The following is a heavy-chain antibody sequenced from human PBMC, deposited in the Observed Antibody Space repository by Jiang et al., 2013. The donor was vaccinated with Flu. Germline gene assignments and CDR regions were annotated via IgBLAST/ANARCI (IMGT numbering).Heavy chain of an antibody. Sequence: TVSGGSISSYYWSWIRQPPGKGLEWIGYIYYSGSTNYNPSLKSRVTISVDTSKNQFSLKLSSVTAADTAVYYCARANRDHHSFYYYYYGMDVWGQGTTVTVSS. CDR1: GGSISSYY. V-gene: IGHV4-59*01. CDR2: IYYSGST. D-gene: IGHD1-14*01. CDR3: ARANRDHHSFYYYYYGMDV. J-gene: IGHJ6*02.